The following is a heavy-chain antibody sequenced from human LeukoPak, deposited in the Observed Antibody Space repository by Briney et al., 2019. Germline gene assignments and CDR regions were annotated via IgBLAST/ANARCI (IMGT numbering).Heavy chain of an antibody. CDR2: IIPIFGAA. V-gene: IGHV1-69*13. J-gene: IGHJ4*02. CDR1: GSTFSSYA. CDR3: ARPQEYYDFWSGYYLFDY. Sequence: SLKVSCKASGSTFSSYAISWLRQAPGQGLEWMGGIIPIFGAANYAQKFQGRVTITADESTSTAYMELSSLRSEDTAVYYCARPQEYYDFWSGYYLFDYWGQGTLVTVSS. D-gene: IGHD3-3*01.